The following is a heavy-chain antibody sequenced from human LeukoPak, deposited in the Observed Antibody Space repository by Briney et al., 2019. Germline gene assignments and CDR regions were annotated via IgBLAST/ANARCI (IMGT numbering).Heavy chain of an antibody. CDR2: IYSGGST. Sequence: GGSLRLSCAASGFTVSSNYMSWVRQAPGKGLEWVSVIYSGGSTYYADSVEGRFTISRDNSKRTLYLQMNSLRAEDTAVYYCARDGGGYYDRSAGAFDIWGQGTMVTVSS. V-gene: IGHV3-53*01. D-gene: IGHD3-22*01. CDR3: ARDGGGYYDRSAGAFDI. J-gene: IGHJ3*02. CDR1: GFTVSSNY.